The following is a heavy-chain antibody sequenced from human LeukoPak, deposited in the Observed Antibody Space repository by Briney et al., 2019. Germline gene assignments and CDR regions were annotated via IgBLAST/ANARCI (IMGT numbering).Heavy chain of an antibody. Sequence: GASVKVSCKASGYTFTGSYVHWVRQAPGQGLEWMGWINPNSGGTNYAQKFQSRVTMTRDTSISTAYMELSRLRSDDTAVYYCARGSGWYYFAYWGQGTLVTVSS. D-gene: IGHD6-19*01. J-gene: IGHJ4*02. CDR1: GYTFTGSY. V-gene: IGHV1-2*02. CDR2: INPNSGGT. CDR3: ARGSGWYYFAY.